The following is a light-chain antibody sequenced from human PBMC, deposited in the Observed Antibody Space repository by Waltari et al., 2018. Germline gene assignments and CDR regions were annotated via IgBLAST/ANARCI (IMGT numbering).Light chain of an antibody. CDR2: DVT. J-gene: IGLJ3*02. CDR1: TSDLGWYNY. CDR3: CSFTSSSTWV. Sequence: QSALTQSASVSGSLGQSITMSCTGTTSDLGWYNYVSRYRQHPGKAPKLILYDVTSRPPGVSNRFSGSKSGNTASLTISGLQAEDEADYYCCSFTSSSTWVFGGGTKLTVL. V-gene: IGLV2-14*03.